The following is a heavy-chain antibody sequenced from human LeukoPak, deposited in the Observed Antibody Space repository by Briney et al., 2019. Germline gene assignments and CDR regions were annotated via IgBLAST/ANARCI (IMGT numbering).Heavy chain of an antibody. J-gene: IGHJ4*02. CDR3: ARGSRSSGYPFDY. D-gene: IGHD3-22*01. V-gene: IGHV4-30-2*01. CDR1: GGSISSGGYS. Sequence: PSETLSLTCAVSGGSISSGGYSWSWIRQPPGKGLEWIGYIYHSGSTYYNPSLKSRVTISVDRSKNQFSLKLSSVTAADTAVYYCARGSRSSGYPFDYWGQGTLVTVSP. CDR2: IYHSGST.